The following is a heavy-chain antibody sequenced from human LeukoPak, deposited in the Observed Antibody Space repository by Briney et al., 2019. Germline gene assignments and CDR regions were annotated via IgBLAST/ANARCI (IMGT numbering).Heavy chain of an antibody. Sequence: GGSLRLSCAASGFTFSDYYMSWIRQAPGKGLEWVSYISSSGSTIYYADSVKGRFTISRDNAKNSLYLQMSSLRAEDTAVYYCARGGYSGYDYSKWRYWGQGTLVTVSS. CDR2: ISSSGSTI. CDR3: ARGGYSGYDYSKWRY. D-gene: IGHD5-12*01. V-gene: IGHV3-11*01. J-gene: IGHJ4*02. CDR1: GFTFSDYY.